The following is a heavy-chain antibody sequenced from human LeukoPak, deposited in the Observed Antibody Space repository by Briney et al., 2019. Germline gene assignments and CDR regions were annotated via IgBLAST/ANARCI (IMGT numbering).Heavy chain of an antibody. V-gene: IGHV1-46*01. CDR3: ARVGGRGCSSTSCPNWYFDL. CDR2: INPSGGST. Sequence: VASVTVSCKASGYTFTSYYMHCVRQAPGQGLEWMGIINPSGGSTSYAQKFQGRVTMTRDTSTSTVYMELSSLRSEDTAVYYCARVGGRGCSSTSCPNWYFDLWGRGTLVTVSS. D-gene: IGHD2-2*01. J-gene: IGHJ2*01. CDR1: GYTFTSYY.